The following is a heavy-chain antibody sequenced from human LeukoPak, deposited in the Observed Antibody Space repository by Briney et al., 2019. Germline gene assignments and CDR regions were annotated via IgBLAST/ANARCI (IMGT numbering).Heavy chain of an antibody. Sequence: PGGSLRLSCAASGFTFSSYSMNWVRQAPGKGLEWVSCISSSSSYIYYADSVKGRFTISRDNAKNSLYLHMNSLRAEETDVYYCARWPSYYYDSSGNAIFDYWGQGTLVTVSS. CDR2: ISSSSSYI. CDR3: ARWPSYYYDSSGNAIFDY. V-gene: IGHV3-21*01. D-gene: IGHD3-22*01. J-gene: IGHJ4*02. CDR1: GFTFSSYS.